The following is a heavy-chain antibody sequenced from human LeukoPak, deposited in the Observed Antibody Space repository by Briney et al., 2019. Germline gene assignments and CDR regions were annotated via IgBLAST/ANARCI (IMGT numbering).Heavy chain of an antibody. D-gene: IGHD2-2*01. Sequence: PSETLSLTCTVSGDFTSFYYWTWIRQSPGKGLGWIGNIHTTGSTDYNPSLKSRATMSIDTSKNQFSLRLSSVTAADTAVYYCARPDQSSWCVYFNYWGQGTLVTVSS. V-gene: IGHV4-4*09. J-gene: IGHJ4*02. CDR3: ARPDQSSWCVYFNY. CDR2: IHTTGST. CDR1: GDFTSFYY.